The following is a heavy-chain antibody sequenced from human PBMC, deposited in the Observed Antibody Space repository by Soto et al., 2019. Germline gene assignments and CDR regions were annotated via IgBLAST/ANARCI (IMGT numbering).Heavy chain of an antibody. CDR3: ASGYSSGWYRGNWFDP. J-gene: IGHJ5*02. V-gene: IGHV1-69*01. D-gene: IGHD6-19*01. CDR2: IIPIFGTA. Sequence: QVQLVQSRAEVKKPGSSVKVSCKASGGTFSSYAISWVRQAPGQGLEWMGGIIPIFGTANYAQKFQGRVTITADESTSTAYMELSSLRSEDTAVYYCASGYSSGWYRGNWFDPWGQGTLVTVSS. CDR1: GGTFSSYA.